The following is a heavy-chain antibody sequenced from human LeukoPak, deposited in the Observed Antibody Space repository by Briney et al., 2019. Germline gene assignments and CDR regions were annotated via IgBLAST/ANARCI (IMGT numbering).Heavy chain of an antibody. V-gene: IGHV4-34*01. J-gene: IGHJ4*02. CDR2: INHSGST. CDR3: ARGRSSITMIVVVPRALDY. CDR1: GGSFSGYY. Sequence: SETLSLTCAVYGGSFSGYYWSWIRQPPGKGLEWIGEINHSGSTNYNPSLKSRVTISVDTSKNQLSLKLSSVTAADTAVYYCARGRSSITMIVVVPRALDYWGQGTLVTVSS. D-gene: IGHD3-22*01.